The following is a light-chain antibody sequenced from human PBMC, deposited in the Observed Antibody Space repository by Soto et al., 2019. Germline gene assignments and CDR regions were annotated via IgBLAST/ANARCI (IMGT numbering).Light chain of an antibody. V-gene: IGLV2-14*01. CDR2: EVS. CDR3: SSYTSISTLYV. Sequence: QSVLTQPASVSGSPGQSITISCTGTNSDVGGYNYVSWYQQHPGKAPELMIYEVSHRPSGVSNRFSGSKSDNTASLTISGLQAEDEADYYCSSYTSISTLYVFGTVTKLTVL. CDR1: NSDVGGYNY. J-gene: IGLJ1*01.